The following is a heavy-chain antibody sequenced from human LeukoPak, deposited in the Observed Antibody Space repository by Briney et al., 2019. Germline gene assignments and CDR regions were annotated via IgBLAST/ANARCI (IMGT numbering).Heavy chain of an antibody. V-gene: IGHV4-4*07. CDR3: ARDGYDNWDDAFDN. CDR1: GGSISSYY. D-gene: IGHD5-12*01. J-gene: IGHJ3*02. Sequence: PSETLSLTCTVSGGSISSYYWSWIRQPAGKGLEWIGRIYTSGSTNYNPSLKSRVTMSVDTSKNQFSLKLSSVTAADTAVYYCARDGYDNWDDAFDNWGQGTMVTVSS. CDR2: IYTSGST.